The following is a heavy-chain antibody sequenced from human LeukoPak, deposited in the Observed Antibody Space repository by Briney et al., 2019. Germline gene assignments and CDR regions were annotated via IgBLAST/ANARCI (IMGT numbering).Heavy chain of an antibody. D-gene: IGHD5-24*01. J-gene: IGHJ5*02. CDR2: ISVYNGNT. V-gene: IGHV1-18*01. CDR1: GYTFTSYG. CDR3: ATDHSMANTAWWFDP. Sequence: GASVKVSCKASGYTFTSYGISWVRQAPGQGLEWMGWISVYNGNTKYVQKFQGRVTMTTDTSTRTAYMELSSLRSEDTAFYYCATDHSMANTAWWFDPWGQGTLVTVSS.